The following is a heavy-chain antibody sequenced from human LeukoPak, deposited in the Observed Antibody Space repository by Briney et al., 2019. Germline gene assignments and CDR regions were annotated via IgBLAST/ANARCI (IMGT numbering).Heavy chain of an antibody. CDR1: GGTFSSYA. J-gene: IGHJ6*03. D-gene: IGHD2-2*02. Sequence: ASVKVSCKASGGTFSSYAISWVRQAPGQGLEWMGGIIPIFGTANYAQKLQGRVTITTDESTSTAYMELSSLRSEDTAVYYCARVPPKYCSSTSCYRFYYYMDVWGKGTTVTVSS. CDR2: IIPIFGTA. V-gene: IGHV1-69*05. CDR3: ARVPPKYCSSTSCYRFYYYMDV.